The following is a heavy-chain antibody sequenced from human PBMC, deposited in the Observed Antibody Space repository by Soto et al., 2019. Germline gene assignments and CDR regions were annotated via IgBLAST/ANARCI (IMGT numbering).Heavy chain of an antibody. J-gene: IGHJ4*02. V-gene: IGHV3-23*01. CDR3: AHSPIVVVIYLFDY. CDR1: GFTFSSYA. D-gene: IGHD3-22*01. CDR2: ISGSGGST. Sequence: EVQLLESGGGLVQPGGSLRLSCAVSGFTFSSYAMSWVRQAPGKGLEWVSAISGSGGSTYYADSVKGRFTISRDNSKNTLYLQMNSLRAEDTAVYYCAHSPIVVVIYLFDYWGQGTLVTVSS.